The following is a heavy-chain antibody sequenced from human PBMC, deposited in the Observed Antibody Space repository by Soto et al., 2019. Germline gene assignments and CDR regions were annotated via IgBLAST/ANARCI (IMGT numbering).Heavy chain of an antibody. CDR2: IYPGDSDT. CDR3: ARTVTSYYYGSGSYFSPLRFDP. J-gene: IGHJ5*02. D-gene: IGHD3-10*01. V-gene: IGHV5-51*01. Sequence: GESLKISCKGSGYSFTSYWIGWVRQMPGKGLEWMGIIYPGDSDTRYSPSFQGQVTISADKSISTAYLQWSSLKASDTAMYYCARTVTSYYYGSGSYFSPLRFDPWGQGTLVTVSS. CDR1: GYSFTSYW.